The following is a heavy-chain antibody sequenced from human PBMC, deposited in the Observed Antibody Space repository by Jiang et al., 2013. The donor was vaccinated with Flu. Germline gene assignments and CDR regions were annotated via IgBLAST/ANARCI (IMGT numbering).Heavy chain of an antibody. J-gene: IGHJ6*04. CDR2: INAGNGNT. CDR1: GYTFTSYA. V-gene: IGHV1-3*01. CDR3: ARAPIAAAGSGMDV. D-gene: IGHD6-13*01. Sequence: GAEVKKPGASVKVSCKASGYTFTSYAMHWVRQAPGQRLEWMGWINAGNGNTKYSQKFQGRVTITRDTSASTAYMELSSLRSEDTAVYYCARAPIAAAGSGMDVWGKGTTVTVSS.